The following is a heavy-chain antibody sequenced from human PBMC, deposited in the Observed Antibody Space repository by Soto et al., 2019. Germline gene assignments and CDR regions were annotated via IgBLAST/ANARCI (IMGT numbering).Heavy chain of an antibody. Sequence: GESLKISCKAIGYTFTNYWIGWVRQTPGKGLEWMGIIFPGDSDTRYNPSFEGQVTVSADESISTAYLQWNTLQASDTAMYYCVRPNFGALTHFDFWGQGTLVTVSS. D-gene: IGHD3-16*01. CDR2: IFPGDSDT. CDR3: VRPNFGALTHFDF. CDR1: GYTFTNYW. V-gene: IGHV5-51*01. J-gene: IGHJ4*02.